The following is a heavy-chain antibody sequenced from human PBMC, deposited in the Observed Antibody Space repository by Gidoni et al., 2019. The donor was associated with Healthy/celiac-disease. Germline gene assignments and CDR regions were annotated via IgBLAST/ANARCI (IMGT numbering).Heavy chain of an antibody. Sequence: EVQLVESGGGLVKPGGSLGLSCAASGFTFSSYSMNWVRQAPGKGLEWVSSISSSSSYIYYADSVKGRFTISRDNAKNSLYLQMNSLRAEDTAVYYCASMGYQLLSRYWGQGTLVTVSS. D-gene: IGHD2-2*01. CDR1: GFTFSSYS. V-gene: IGHV3-21*01. CDR3: ASMGYQLLSRY. CDR2: ISSSSSYI. J-gene: IGHJ4*02.